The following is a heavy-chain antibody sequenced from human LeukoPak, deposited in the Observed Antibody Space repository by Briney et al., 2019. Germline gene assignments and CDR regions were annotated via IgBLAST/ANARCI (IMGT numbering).Heavy chain of an antibody. J-gene: IGHJ4*02. CDR2: IYYSGST. CDR1: GFTVSSNY. CDR3: ARRGGYDLIDY. V-gene: IGHV4-39*01. D-gene: IGHD5-12*01. Sequence: PGGSLRLSCAASGFTVSSNYMSWVRQPPGKGLEWIGSIYYSGSTYYNPSPKSRVTISVDTSKNQFSLKLSSVTAADTAVYYCARRGGYDLIDYWGQGTLVTVSS.